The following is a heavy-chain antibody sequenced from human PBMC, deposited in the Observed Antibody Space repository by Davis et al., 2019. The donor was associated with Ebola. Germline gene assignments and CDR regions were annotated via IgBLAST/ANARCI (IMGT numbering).Heavy chain of an antibody. CDR2: LKEDGSEK. V-gene: IGHV3-7*01. CDR1: GFTFRSYW. Sequence: PGGSLRLSCAASGFTFRSYWMSWVRQAPGKGLEWVAKLKEDGSEKLEVDSVKGRFTISSDSAKNPLYLQMNSLRDEDTAVYYCVRDPRAGQKDAFDIWGQGAMVIVSS. J-gene: IGHJ3*02. CDR3: VRDPRAGQKDAFDI.